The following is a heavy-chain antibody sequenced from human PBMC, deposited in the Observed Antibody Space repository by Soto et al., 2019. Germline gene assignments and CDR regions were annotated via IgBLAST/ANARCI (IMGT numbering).Heavy chain of an antibody. CDR1: RFTFSSYT. V-gene: IGHV3-21*01. CDR2: ISSSTTYI. Sequence: PGGSLRLSCSASRFTFSSYTMNWVRQAPGKGLEWVSSISSSTTYIYYADSVRGRFTISRDSSTNTLYLQMNSLRAADTAVYYCVNTPVSRGGWSSVYWGQGTLVTVSS. J-gene: IGHJ4*02. D-gene: IGHD6-19*01. CDR3: VNTPVSRGGWSSVY.